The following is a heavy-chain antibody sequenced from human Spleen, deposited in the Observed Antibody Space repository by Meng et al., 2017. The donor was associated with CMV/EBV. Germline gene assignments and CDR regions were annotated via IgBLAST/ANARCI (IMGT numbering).Heavy chain of an antibody. CDR3: ARDNNWGPDY. J-gene: IGHJ4*02. V-gene: IGHV1-2*02. D-gene: IGHD7-27*01. CDR2: IKPNTGDK. Sequence: SCKGSGYTFTDYHIHWVRQAPGQGLEWMGWIKPNTGDKKYAPKFQGRVTLTRDTSINTGYMELTRLTSDDTAVYYCARDNNWGPDYWGQGTLVTVSS. CDR1: GYTFTDYH.